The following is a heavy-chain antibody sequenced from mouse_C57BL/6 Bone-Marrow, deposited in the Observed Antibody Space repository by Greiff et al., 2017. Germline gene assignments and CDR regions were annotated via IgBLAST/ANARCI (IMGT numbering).Heavy chain of an antibody. CDR2: ISSGSSTI. CDR1: GFTFSDYG. V-gene: IGHV5-17*01. J-gene: IGHJ3*01. CDR3: ARVGYGNFLTD. D-gene: IGHD2-10*02. Sequence: EVKLVESGGGLVKPGGSLKLSCAASGFTFSDYGMHWVRQAPEKGLEWVAYISSGSSTIYYADTVKGRFTISRDNAKNTLFLKMTSLRSEDTARYYCARVGYGNFLTDWGQGTLVTVSA.